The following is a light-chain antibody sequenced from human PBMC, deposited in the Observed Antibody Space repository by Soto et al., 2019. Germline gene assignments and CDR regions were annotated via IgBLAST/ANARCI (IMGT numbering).Light chain of an antibody. CDR2: WAS. Sequence: DIVMTQSPDSLAVSLGERATINCKSSQSVLYSSNNRNYFAWYQQKPGHPPKLLIYWASTRESGVPDRFSGSGSGTDFTLTISSLQAEDLAVYYCQQYYSMPYTFGQGTKPEIK. CDR3: QQYYSMPYT. V-gene: IGKV4-1*01. CDR1: QSVLYSSNNRNY. J-gene: IGKJ2*01.